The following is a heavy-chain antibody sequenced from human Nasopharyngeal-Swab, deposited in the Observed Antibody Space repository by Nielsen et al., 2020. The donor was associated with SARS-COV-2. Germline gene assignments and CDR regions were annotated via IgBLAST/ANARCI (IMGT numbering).Heavy chain of an antibody. V-gene: IGHV4-59*01. Sequence: WIRQPPGKGLEWIGYIYYSGSTNYNPPLKSRVTISVDTSKNQFSLKLSPVTAADTAVYYCARVWGATCLNWGQGTLVTVSS. CDR3: ARVWGATCLN. D-gene: IGHD1-26*01. CDR2: IYYSGST. J-gene: IGHJ4*02.